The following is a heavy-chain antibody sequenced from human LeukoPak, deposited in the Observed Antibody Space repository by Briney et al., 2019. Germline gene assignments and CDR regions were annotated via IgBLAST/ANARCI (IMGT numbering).Heavy chain of an antibody. V-gene: IGHV4-4*07. D-gene: IGHD4-17*01. CDR2: IYTSGST. CDR1: GGSISSYY. Sequence: SETLSLTCTVSGGSISSYYWSWIRQHAGKGLEWIGRIYTSGSTNYNPSLKSRVTMSVVTSKNQFSLKLSSVTAADTAVYYCARRYYGDYDLRLDYWGQGTLVTVSS. J-gene: IGHJ4*02. CDR3: ARRYYGDYDLRLDY.